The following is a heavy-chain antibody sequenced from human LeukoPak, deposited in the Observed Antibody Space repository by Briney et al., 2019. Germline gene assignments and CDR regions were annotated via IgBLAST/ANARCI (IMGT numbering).Heavy chain of an antibody. CDR2: IYPGDSDT. V-gene: IGHV5-51*01. CDR1: GYSFTSYW. J-gene: IGHJ4*02. CDR3: ARHTGRCSGGSCYGVY. D-gene: IGHD2-15*01. Sequence: GESLKISCKGSGYSFTSYWIGWVRQMPGKGLEWMGIIYPGDSDTRYSPSFQGQVTISADKSISTAHLQWSSLKASDTAMYYCARHTGRCSGGSCYGVYWGQGTLVTVSS.